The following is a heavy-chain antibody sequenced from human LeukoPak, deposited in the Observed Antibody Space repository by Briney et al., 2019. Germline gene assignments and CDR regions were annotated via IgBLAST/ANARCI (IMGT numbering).Heavy chain of an antibody. CDR2: ITSKTYGATT. D-gene: IGHD1-26*01. V-gene: IGHV3-49*04. J-gene: IGHJ4*02. CDR3: SRHILGARTFFDY. Sequence: AGGSLRLSCTASGFTFGDYAMSWVRQAPGKGLEWVGFITSKTYGATTDYAASVKGRFTISRDDSKSIAYLQMNSLKSEDRAVYYCSRHILGARTFFDYWGQEALVTVSS. CDR1: GFTFGDYA.